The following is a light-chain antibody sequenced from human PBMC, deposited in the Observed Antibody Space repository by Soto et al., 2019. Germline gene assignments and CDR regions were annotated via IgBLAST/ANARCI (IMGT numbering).Light chain of an antibody. Sequence: QPVLTQPASVSGSPGQSITISCTGTSSDVGGYDYVSWYQQHPGKAPKLMIYDVSHRPSGVSNRFSGSKSGNTASLTISGLQAEDEADYYCSSYISISSYVFGTGTKVTVL. CDR2: DVS. J-gene: IGLJ1*01. V-gene: IGLV2-14*01. CDR1: SSDVGGYDY. CDR3: SSYISISSYV.